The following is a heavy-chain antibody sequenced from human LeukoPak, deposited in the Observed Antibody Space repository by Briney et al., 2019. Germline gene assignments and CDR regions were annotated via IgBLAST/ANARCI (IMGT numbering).Heavy chain of an antibody. D-gene: IGHD1-26*01. CDR2: IYYSGST. V-gene: IGHV4-59*01. CDR3: ARDLGATGDC. J-gene: IGHJ4*02. Sequence: SETLSLTCTVSGGSISSYYWSWIRQPPGKGLEWIGYIYYSGSTNYNPSLKSRVTISVDTSKNQFSLKLSSVTAADTAVYYCARDLGATGDCWGQGTLVTVSS. CDR1: GGSISSYY.